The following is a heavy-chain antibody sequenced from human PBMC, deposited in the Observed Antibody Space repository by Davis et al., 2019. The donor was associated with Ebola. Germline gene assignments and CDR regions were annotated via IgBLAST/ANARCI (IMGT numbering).Heavy chain of an antibody. CDR3: ARERGDEALAGGDNWFAP. CDR1: GYTFTGNY. J-gene: IGHJ5*02. D-gene: IGHD6-19*01. CDR2: INSHGGGA. Sequence: ASVKVSCKASGYTFTGNYMHWVRQAPGQGLEHMGWINSHGGGANYAQKFRDRVTLTGDTSISTSYMELTRLSPDDTALYYCARERGDEALAGGDNWFAPWGQGTLVTVSS. V-gene: IGHV1-2*02.